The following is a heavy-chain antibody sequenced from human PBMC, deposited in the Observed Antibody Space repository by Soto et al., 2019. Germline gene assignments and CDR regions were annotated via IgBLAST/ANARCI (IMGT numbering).Heavy chain of an antibody. J-gene: IGHJ5*02. CDR3: ARARQYYDCEFDP. D-gene: IGHD3-9*01. Sequence: GGSLRLSCAASGFTFSSYWMHWVRQAPGKGLVWVSRINSDGSSTSYADSVKGRFTISRDNAKNSLYLQMNSLRAADTAMYYCARARQYYDCEFDPWGQGTLVTVSS. CDR2: INSDGSST. CDR1: GFTFSSYW. V-gene: IGHV3-74*01.